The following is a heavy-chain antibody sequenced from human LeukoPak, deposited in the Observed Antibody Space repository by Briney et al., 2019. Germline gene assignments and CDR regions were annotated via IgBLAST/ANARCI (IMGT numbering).Heavy chain of an antibody. CDR3: ARIAYSSSFRYFDY. V-gene: IGHV2-70*11. J-gene: IGHJ4*02. Sequence: SGPELVKPTQTLTLTCTFSGFSLSTSGLCVSWIRQPPGKALEWLARIDWDDDKYYSTSLKTRLTISKDTSKNQVVLTMTNMDPVDTATYYCARIAYSSSFRYFDYWGQGTLVTVSS. CDR2: IDWDDDK. D-gene: IGHD6-13*01. CDR1: GFSLSTSGLC.